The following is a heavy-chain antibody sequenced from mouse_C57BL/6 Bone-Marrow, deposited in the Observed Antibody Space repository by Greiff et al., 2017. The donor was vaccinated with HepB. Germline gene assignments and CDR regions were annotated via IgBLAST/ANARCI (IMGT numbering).Heavy chain of an antibody. CDR1: GYTFTDYY. D-gene: IGHD1-1*01. CDR2: IYPGSGNT. Sequence: QVQLQQSGAELVRPGASVKLSCKASGYTFTDYYINWVKQRPGQGLEWIARIYPGSGNTYYTEKFKGKATLTAEKSSSTAYMQLSSLTSEDSAVYFCANYYGSSWGQGTLVTVSA. CDR3: ANYYGSS. V-gene: IGHV1-76*01. J-gene: IGHJ3*01.